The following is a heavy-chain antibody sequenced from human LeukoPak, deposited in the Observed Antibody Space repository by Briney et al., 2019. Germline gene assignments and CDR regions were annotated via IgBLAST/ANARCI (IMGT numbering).Heavy chain of an antibody. CDR1: GFTFSSYA. CDR2: ISGSGGST. D-gene: IGHD2-2*02. Sequence: GGSLRLSCAASGFTFSSYAMSWARQAPGKGLEWVSAISGSGGSTYYADSVKGRFTISRDNSKNTLYLQMNSLRAEDTAVYYCAKGGYCSSTSCYNRYFDYWGQGTLVTVSS. J-gene: IGHJ4*02. V-gene: IGHV3-23*01. CDR3: AKGGYCSSTSCYNRYFDY.